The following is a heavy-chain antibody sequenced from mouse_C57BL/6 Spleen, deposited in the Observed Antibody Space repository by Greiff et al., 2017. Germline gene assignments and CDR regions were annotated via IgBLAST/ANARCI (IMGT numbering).Heavy chain of an antibody. Sequence: QVQLKQPGAELVMPGASVKLSCKASGYTFTSYWMHWVKQRPGQGLEWIGEIDPSDSYTNYNQKFKGKSTLTVDKSSSTAYMQLSSLTSEDSAVYYCARGAYDYDRYFDVWGTGTTVTVSS. V-gene: IGHV1-69*01. D-gene: IGHD2-4*01. J-gene: IGHJ1*03. CDR3: ARGAYDYDRYFDV. CDR2: IDPSDSYT. CDR1: GYTFTSYW.